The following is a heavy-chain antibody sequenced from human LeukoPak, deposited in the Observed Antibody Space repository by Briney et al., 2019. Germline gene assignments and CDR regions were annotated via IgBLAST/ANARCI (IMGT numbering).Heavy chain of an antibody. V-gene: IGHV5-51*01. CDR3: ARGDSSGYLPKPDPTFDY. Sequence: GESLKISCKGSGYSFTSYWIGWVRQMPGKGLEWMGIIYPGDSDTRYSPSFQGQVTISADKSISTAYLQWSSLKASDTATYYCARGDSSGYLPKPDPTFDYWGQGTLVTVSS. D-gene: IGHD3-22*01. CDR1: GYSFTSYW. J-gene: IGHJ4*02. CDR2: IYPGDSDT.